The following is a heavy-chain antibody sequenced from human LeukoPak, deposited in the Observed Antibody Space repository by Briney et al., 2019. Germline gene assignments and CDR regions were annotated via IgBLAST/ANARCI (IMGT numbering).Heavy chain of an antibody. Sequence: SVKVSCKASGGTFSSYAISWVRQAPGQGLEWMGGIIPIFGTANYAQKFQGRVTITTDESTSTAYMELSSLRSEDTAVYYCARGEPAAITSLHFDLWGRGTLVTVPS. CDR3: ARGEPAAITSLHFDL. D-gene: IGHD2-2*01. J-gene: IGHJ2*01. V-gene: IGHV1-69*05. CDR2: IIPIFGTA. CDR1: GGTFSSYA.